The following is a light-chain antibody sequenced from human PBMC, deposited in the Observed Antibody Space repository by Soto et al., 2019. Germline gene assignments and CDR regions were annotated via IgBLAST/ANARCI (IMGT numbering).Light chain of an antibody. Sequence: EIVLTQSPGTLSLSPGERATLSCRASQSVRTTYLAWYQQRPGQAPRLLIYSTSNRAPGIPDRFSGSGSGTDFTLTISRLEPEDVAVYYCQQYGGSPRYTFGQGTKLEIK. J-gene: IGKJ2*01. CDR3: QQYGGSPRYT. CDR1: QSVRTTY. V-gene: IGKV3-20*01. CDR2: STS.